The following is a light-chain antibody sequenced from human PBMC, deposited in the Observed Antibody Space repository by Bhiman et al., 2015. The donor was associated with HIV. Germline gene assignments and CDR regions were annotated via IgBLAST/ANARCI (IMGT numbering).Light chain of an antibody. Sequence: QSLLTQPPSVSAAPGQKVTISCSGSSSNIGNNYVSWYQQLPGTAPKLLIYENNKRPSGIPDRFSGSKSGTSATLGITGLQTGDEADYYCSSYTTTSTPVFGGGTKLTVL. CDR1: SSNIGNNY. CDR3: SSYTTTSTPV. V-gene: IGLV1-51*02. CDR2: ENN. J-gene: IGLJ2*01.